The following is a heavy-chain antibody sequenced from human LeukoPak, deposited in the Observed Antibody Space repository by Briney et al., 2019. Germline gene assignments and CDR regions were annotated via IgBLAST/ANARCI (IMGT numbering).Heavy chain of an antibody. CDR1: GYTFTGYY. D-gene: IGHD3-22*01. V-gene: IGHV1-2*02. CDR3: ARARKAGLDAFDI. J-gene: IGHJ3*02. Sequence: ASVKVSCKASGYTFTGYYMHWVRQAPGQGLEWMGWINPNSGGTNYAQKFQGRVTVTRDTSISTAYMELSRLRSDDTAVYYCARARKAGLDAFDIWGQGTMVTVSS. CDR2: INPNSGGT.